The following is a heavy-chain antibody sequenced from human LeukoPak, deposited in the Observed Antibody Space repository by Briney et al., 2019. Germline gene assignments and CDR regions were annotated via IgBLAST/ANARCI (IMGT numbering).Heavy chain of an antibody. D-gene: IGHD1-26*01. V-gene: IGHV4-59*08. Sequence: SETLSLTCTVSGGSISSYYWSWIRQPPGKGLEWIGYIYNSGSTKYNPSLKSRVTISVDTSKNQISLKLSSVTAADTAVYYCARVGQIGFVLWYLDLWGRGTVVTVSS. CDR2: IYNSGST. CDR3: ARVGQIGFVLWYLDL. CDR1: GGSISSYY. J-gene: IGHJ2*01.